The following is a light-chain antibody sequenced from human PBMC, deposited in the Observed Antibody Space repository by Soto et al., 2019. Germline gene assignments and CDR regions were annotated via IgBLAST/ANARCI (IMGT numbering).Light chain of an antibody. CDR2: AAS. J-gene: IGKJ5*01. V-gene: IGKV1-9*01. CDR1: QGISSY. CDR3: QQLNSYPIT. Sequence: DIQLTQSPYFLSSSVGDRVTITCRASQGISSYLAWYQQKPGKAPKLLIYAASTLQSGVPSRFSGSGSGTEFTLTISSLQPEDFETYYCQQLNSYPITFGQGTRLEIK.